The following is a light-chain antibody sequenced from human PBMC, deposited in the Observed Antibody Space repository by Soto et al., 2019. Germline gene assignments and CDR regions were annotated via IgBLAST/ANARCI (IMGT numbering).Light chain of an antibody. CDR2: SAS. CDR3: QKCNSAPLT. CDR1: QDISNS. J-gene: IGKJ4*01. Sequence: DIQMTQSPSSLSASVGDRVTITCRASQDISNSLAWYQQKPGKVPELLIYSASTLQSGVPSRFSVSGSGTDFTLAISSLQPEDVATYYCQKCNSAPLTFGGGTKVEIK. V-gene: IGKV1-27*01.